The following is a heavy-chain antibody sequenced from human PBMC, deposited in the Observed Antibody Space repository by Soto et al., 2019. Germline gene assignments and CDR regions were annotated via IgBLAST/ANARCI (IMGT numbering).Heavy chain of an antibody. V-gene: IGHV3-48*03. J-gene: IGHJ4*02. Sequence: EVQLVESGGGLVQPGGSLRLSCAASGFTFSSYEMNWVRQAPGKGLEWVSYISSSGRTIYYADSVKGRFTISRDNGKNSLFLQMNSLRAEDTALYYCVSYEWDNVGLVGNWGQGTLVTVSS. CDR3: VSYEWDNVGLVGN. CDR1: GFTFSSYE. D-gene: IGHD1-26*01. CDR2: ISSSGRTI.